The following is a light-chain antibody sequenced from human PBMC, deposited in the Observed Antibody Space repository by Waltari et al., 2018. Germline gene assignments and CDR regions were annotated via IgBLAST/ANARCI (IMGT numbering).Light chain of an antibody. V-gene: IGLV2-23*02. CDR1: SSDVGSYNL. Sequence: GTSSDVGSYNLVSWFQQYPDKAPKLIIFEVNKRPSGVSNRFSGSKSGNTASLTISGLQAEDEADYYCCSYAGSGIYVFGSGAKVTVL. J-gene: IGLJ1*01. CDR3: CSYAGSGIYV. CDR2: EVN.